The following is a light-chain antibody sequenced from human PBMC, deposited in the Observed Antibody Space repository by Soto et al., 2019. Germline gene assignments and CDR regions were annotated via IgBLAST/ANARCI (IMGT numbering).Light chain of an antibody. Sequence: QAVVTQPASVSGSPGQSITISCTGTSSDVGSYNLVSWYLQHPGKAPKLMIYEVSKRPSGVSNRFSGSKSGNTASLTISGLQAEEEADYYCCSYAGSSTHYVFGTGTKVTVL. CDR3: CSYAGSSTHYV. CDR1: SSDVGSYNL. CDR2: EVS. V-gene: IGLV2-23*02. J-gene: IGLJ1*01.